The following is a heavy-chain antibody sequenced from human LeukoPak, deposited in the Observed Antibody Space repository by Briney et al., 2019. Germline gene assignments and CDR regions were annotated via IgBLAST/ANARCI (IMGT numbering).Heavy chain of an antibody. CDR2: INSDGSST. CDR1: GFTFSSYW. V-gene: IGHV3-74*01. CDR3: ATETPDTSGSKLDY. J-gene: IGHJ4*02. Sequence: GGSLRLSCAASGFTFSSYWMHWVRQAPGKGLVWVSRINSDGSSTSYADSVKGRFTISRDNAKNTLYPQMNSLRAEDTAVYYCATETPDTSGSKLDYWGQGTLVTVSS. D-gene: IGHD3-22*01.